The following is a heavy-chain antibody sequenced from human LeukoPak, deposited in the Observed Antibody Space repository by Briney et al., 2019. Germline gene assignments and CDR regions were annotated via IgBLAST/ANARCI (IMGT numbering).Heavy chain of an antibody. CDR2: ISYDGSNK. CDR1: GFTFSSYG. J-gene: IGHJ4*02. CDR3: ASTMVRGVIVHSYRGRFDY. D-gene: IGHD3-10*01. V-gene: IGHV3-30*03. Sequence: GGSLRLSCAASGFTFSSYGMHWVRQAPGKGLEWVAVISYDGSNKYYADSVKGRFTISRDNSKNTLYLQMNSLRAEDTAVYYCASTMVRGVIVHSYRGRFDYWGQGTLVTVSS.